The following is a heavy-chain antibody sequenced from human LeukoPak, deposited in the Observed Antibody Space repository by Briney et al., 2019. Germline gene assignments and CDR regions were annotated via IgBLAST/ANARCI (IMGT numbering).Heavy chain of an antibody. D-gene: IGHD4-17*01. J-gene: IGHJ4*02. CDR3: ARAPVTVTTTGPSYFDY. Sequence: SQTLSLTCTVSGGSISSGGYYWSWIRQHPGTGLEWIGYIYYSGSTYYNPSLKSRVTISVDTSKNQFSLKLSSVTAADTAVYYCARAPVTVTTTGPSYFDYWGQGTLVTVSS. CDR2: IYYSGST. CDR1: GGSISSGGYY. V-gene: IGHV4-31*03.